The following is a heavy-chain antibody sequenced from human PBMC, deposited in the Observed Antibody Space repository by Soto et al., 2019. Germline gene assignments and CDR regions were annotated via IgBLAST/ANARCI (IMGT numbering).Heavy chain of an antibody. D-gene: IGHD3-3*01. Sequence: QVQLVESGGGVVQPGRSLRLSCAASGFTFSSYGMHWVRQAPGKGLEWVAVISYDGSNKYYADSVKGRFTISRDNSKNTLYLQMNSLIAEDTAVYYCAKDYYDFWSGYSKPDYFDYWGQGTLVTVSS. V-gene: IGHV3-30*18. J-gene: IGHJ4*02. CDR1: GFTFSSYG. CDR3: AKDYYDFWSGYSKPDYFDY. CDR2: ISYDGSNK.